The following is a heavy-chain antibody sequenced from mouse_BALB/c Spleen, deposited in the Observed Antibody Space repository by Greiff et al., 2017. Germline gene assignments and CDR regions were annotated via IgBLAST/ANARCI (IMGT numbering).Heavy chain of an antibody. D-gene: IGHD2-3*01. V-gene: IGHV5-9-3*01. J-gene: IGHJ2*01. CDR2: ISSGGSYT. CDR1: GFTFSSYA. CDR3: ARLGYDGYSRDSLFDY. Sequence: EVQLVESGGGLVKPGGSLKLSCAASGFTFSSYAMSWVRQTPEKRLEWVATISSGGSYTYYPDSVKGRFTISRDNAKNTLYLQMSSLRSEDTAMYYCARLGYDGYSRDSLFDYWGQGTTLTVSS.